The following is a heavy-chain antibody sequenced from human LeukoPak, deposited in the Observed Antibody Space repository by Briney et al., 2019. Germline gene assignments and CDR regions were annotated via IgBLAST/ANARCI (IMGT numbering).Heavy chain of an antibody. V-gene: IGHV3-23*01. J-gene: IGHJ4*02. CDR2: ILGNGVSR. CDR3: AKGRIPDGYSSIDS. D-gene: IGHD3-22*01. Sequence: GGSLRLSCAASGFTFTGFAINGVPQAPGAGLGWVSGILGNGVSRYHAHSLKRRFTISRDNSKNILYLQVNSLSVEDTAGYYCAKGRIPDGYSSIDSWGQGTLVTVSS. CDR1: GFTFTGFA.